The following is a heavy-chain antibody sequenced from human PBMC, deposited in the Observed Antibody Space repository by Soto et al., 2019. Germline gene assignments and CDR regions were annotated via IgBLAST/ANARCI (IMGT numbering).Heavy chain of an antibody. CDR3: AREGTCSSTSCPTYFSFGMDV. Sequence: ASVKVSCKASGYTSASYGISWVRQAPGQGLEWMGWISAYNGNTNYAQKLQGRVTMTTDTFTRTAYMEVRSLRSDDTAVYYCAREGTCSSTSCPTYFSFGMDVWG. J-gene: IGHJ6*02. CDR2: ISAYNGNT. V-gene: IGHV1-18*01. D-gene: IGHD2-2*01. CDR1: GYTSASYG.